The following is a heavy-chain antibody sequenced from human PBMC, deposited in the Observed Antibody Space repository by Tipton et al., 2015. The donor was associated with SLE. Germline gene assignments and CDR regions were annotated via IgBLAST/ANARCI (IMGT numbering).Heavy chain of an antibody. D-gene: IGHD3-16*01. CDR2: IYFGGSST. CDR1: GFTFSSYA. CDR3: AGGVLSYFDY. J-gene: IGHJ4*03. Sequence: SLRLSCAASGFTFSSYAMHWVRQAPGKGLEWVSTIYFGGSSTYYVDSVKGRFIISRDNFKNTLYLQMNNLRVEDTAVYYCAGGVLSYFDYWGQGALVTVSS. V-gene: IGHV3-23*03.